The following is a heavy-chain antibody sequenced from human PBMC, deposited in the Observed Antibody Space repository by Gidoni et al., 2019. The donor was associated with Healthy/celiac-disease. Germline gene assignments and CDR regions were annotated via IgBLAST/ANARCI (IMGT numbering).Heavy chain of an antibody. J-gene: IGHJ6*02. CDR3: ARGAVTTSSYYYGMDV. D-gene: IGHD4-17*01. CDR1: VGTFSSYA. CDR2: IIPILGIA. Sequence: QVQLVQSGAEVKKPGSSVKVSCKASVGTFSSYAISWVRQAPGQGLEWMGRIIPILGIANYAQKFQGRVTITADKSTSTAYMELSSLRSEDTAVYYCARGAVTTSSYYYGMDVWGQGTTVTVSS. V-gene: IGHV1-69*04.